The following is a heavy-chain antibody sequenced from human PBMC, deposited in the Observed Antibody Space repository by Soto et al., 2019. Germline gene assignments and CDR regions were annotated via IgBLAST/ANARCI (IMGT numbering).Heavy chain of an antibody. J-gene: IGHJ6*02. CDR3: AKAKYSGSYHYYGMDV. CDR1: GFTFSSYG. V-gene: IGHV3-30*18. D-gene: IGHD1-26*01. CDR2: ISDDGSSK. Sequence: QVQLVESGGGVVQPGRSLRLSCAASGFTFSSYGMHWVRQAPGKGLEWVAVISDDGSSKYYADSVKGRFTISRDNSKNTLYLQMNSLRAEDTAVHYCAKAKYSGSYHYYGMDVWGQGTTVTVSS.